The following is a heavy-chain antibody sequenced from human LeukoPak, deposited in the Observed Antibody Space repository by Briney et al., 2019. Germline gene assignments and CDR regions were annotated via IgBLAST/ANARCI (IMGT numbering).Heavy chain of an antibody. CDR2: VSGSGGST. CDR3: AKGRDGYNYGH. J-gene: IGHJ4*02. D-gene: IGHD5-24*01. Sequence: GGSLRLSCAASGFTFSNYAMSWVRQAPGKGLEWVSSVSGSGGSTYYADSVKGRFTISRDNSKKTLYAQMNSLRVEDTAVYYCAKGRDGYNYGHWGQGTLVTVSS. V-gene: IGHV3-23*01. CDR1: GFTFSNYA.